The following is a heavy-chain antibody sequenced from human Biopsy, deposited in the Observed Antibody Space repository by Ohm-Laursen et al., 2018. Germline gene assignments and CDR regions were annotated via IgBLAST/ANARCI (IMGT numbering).Heavy chain of an antibody. CDR1: GNTFATYH. CDR3: ARAGVGSDGTDSYYYGMDV. CDR2: ISPIGATT. J-gene: IGHJ6*02. D-gene: IGHD5-24*01. V-gene: IGHV1-46*01. Sequence: ASVKVSCKASGNTFATYHLHWVRQAPGQGLEWMGVISPIGATTSFSQKFQGRLTMTRDTSTGTVYMDLNSLGSEDTAVYYCARAGVGSDGTDSYYYGMDVWGPGTTVTVSS.